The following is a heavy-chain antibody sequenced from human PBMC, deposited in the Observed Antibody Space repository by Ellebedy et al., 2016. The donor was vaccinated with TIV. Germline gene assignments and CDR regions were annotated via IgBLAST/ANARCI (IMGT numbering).Heavy chain of an antibody. J-gene: IGHJ4*02. V-gene: IGHV3-53*01. CDR3: ARRSTDFAFDS. Sequence: GESLKISCAASGFAVSSNYMTWVRQAPGRGLEWVSLIYSDGNTNYADSVRGRFTISRDNSKNTLFLQMRSLRAEDTAVYFCARRSTDFAFDSWGQGTLVTVSS. D-gene: IGHD3/OR15-3a*01. CDR2: IYSDGNT. CDR1: GFAVSSNY.